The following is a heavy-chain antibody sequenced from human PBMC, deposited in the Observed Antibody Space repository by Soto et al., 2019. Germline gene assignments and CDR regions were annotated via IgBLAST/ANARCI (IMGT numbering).Heavy chain of an antibody. J-gene: IGHJ6*02. Sequence: QVQLVQSGAEVRKPGSSVKVSCRSSGGIFTATAISWVRQAPGQGPAWMGGVIPMFGTANYPQRFQGRVTITADESTNTAYMQLSSLRSEDTAVYFWAVGFKVDDYSLDVGGQGTTVTVSS. CDR3: AVGFKVDDYSLDV. V-gene: IGHV1-69*01. CDR1: GGIFTATA. CDR2: VIPMFGTA. D-gene: IGHD5-12*01.